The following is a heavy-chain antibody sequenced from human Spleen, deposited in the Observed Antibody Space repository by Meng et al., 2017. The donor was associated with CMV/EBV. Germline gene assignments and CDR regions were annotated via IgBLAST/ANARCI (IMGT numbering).Heavy chain of an antibody. V-gene: IGHV4-34*01. CDR1: GGSFSGYY. CDR2: INHSGST. J-gene: IGHJ4*02. CDR3: ARDTFANVAARRGGLFDY. D-gene: IGHD6-6*01. Sequence: GSLRLSCAVYGGSFSGYYWSWIRQPPGKGLEWIGEINHSGSTNYNPSLKSRVTISVDTSKNQFSLKLSSVTAADTAIYYCARDTFANVAARRGGLFDYWGQGTLVTVSS.